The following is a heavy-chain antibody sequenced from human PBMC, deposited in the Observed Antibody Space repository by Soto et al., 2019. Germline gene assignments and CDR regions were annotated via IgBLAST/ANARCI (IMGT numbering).Heavy chain of an antibody. CDR1: GYTFTSYA. V-gene: IGHV1-3*01. J-gene: IGHJ5*02. CDR2: INAGNGNT. D-gene: IGHD3-9*01. CDR3: ARARLPHYDILTDASNWFDP. Sequence: GASVKVSCKASGYTFTSYAMHWVRQAPGQRLEWMGWINAGNGNTKYSQKFQGRVTITRDTSASTAYMELSSLRSEDTAVYYCARARLPHYDILTDASNWFDPWGQGTLVTVSS.